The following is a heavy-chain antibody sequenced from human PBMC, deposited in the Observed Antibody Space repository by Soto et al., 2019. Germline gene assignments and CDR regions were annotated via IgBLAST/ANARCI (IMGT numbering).Heavy chain of an antibody. CDR3: VRGSRSLDY. CDR2: IYYSGST. CDR1: GGSISSYY. J-gene: IGHJ4*02. Sequence: SETLSLTCTVSGGSISSYYWSWIRQPPGKGLEWIGYIYYSGSTNYNPSLKSRVTISVDTSKNQFSLKLSSVTAADTAVYYCVRGSRSLDYWGQGTLVTVSS. V-gene: IGHV4-59*01.